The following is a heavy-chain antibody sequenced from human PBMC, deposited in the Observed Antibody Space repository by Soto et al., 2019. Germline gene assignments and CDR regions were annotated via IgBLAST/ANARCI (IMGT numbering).Heavy chain of an antibody. CDR2: INHSGRV. CDR3: STRAYDTNGYYRFDP. J-gene: IGHJ5*01. D-gene: IGHD3-22*01. V-gene: IGHV4-34*01. Sequence: QVQLQQWGAGLLKPSETLSLTCAVYGGSFSGHSWTWIRQSPGKGLEWIGDINHSGRVNYSPSLKSRVTISLDTSKNQCSLTLSDVTAADTAMYYCSTRAYDTNGYYRFDPWGPGTMVTVSS. CDR1: GGSFSGHS.